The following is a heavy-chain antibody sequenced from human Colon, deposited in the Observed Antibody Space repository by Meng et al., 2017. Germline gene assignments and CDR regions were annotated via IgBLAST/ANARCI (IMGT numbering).Heavy chain of an antibody. Sequence: VLLEELGPGLVRPSETLSLSFPVSGGSVSSGSHYWSWIRQPPGKGLEWIGYIDYSRSINYYPSLKSRVTMSVDTSKNQFSLNLSSVTAADTAVYYCAGGPWELDYWGQGTLVTVSS. V-gene: IGHV4-61*01. CDR2: IDYSRSI. CDR1: GGSVSSGSHY. J-gene: IGHJ4*02. CDR3: AGGPWELDY. D-gene: IGHD1-26*01.